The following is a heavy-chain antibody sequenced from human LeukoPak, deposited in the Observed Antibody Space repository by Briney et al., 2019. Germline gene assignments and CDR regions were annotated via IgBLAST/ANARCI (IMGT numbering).Heavy chain of an antibody. Sequence: GGSLRLSCAASGFTFSNSWMTWVRQAPEKGLESVASIKPDGTEKYYVDSVKSRFTISRDNAKNSLYLQMNSLRAEDTALYYCARDPAWGAFDIWGQGTMATVSS. CDR1: GFTFSNSW. V-gene: IGHV3-7*01. CDR2: IKPDGTEK. J-gene: IGHJ3*02. CDR3: ARDPAWGAFDI. D-gene: IGHD7-27*01.